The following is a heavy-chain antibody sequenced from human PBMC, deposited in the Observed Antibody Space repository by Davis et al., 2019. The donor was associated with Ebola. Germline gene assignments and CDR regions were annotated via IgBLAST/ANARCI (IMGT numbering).Heavy chain of an antibody. CDR2: ISLNSGST. J-gene: IGHJ4*02. V-gene: IGHV1-2*02. CDR3: ARDDKVMHFDY. CDR1: GYTFTGYY. D-gene: IGHD3-16*01. Sequence: ASVKVSCKASGYTFTGYYMHWVRQAPGQGPEWMGWISLNSGSTKSSHKFQGRLTMTRDTSIKTAHMELSGLRSDDTAVYYWARDDKVMHFDYWGQGTLVTVSS.